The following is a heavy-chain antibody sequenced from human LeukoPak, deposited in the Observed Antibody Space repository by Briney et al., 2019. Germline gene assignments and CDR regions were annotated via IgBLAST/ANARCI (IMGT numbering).Heavy chain of an antibody. CDR1: GFNFGSDA. J-gene: IGHJ4*02. D-gene: IGHD3-10*01. V-gene: IGHV3-30*19. CDR2: ISYDGSNK. Sequence: GGSLRLSCTASGFNFGSDAMHWVRQAPGKGLEWVAVISYDGSNKYYTDSVKGRFTISRDNSKNTLYLQMNSLRAEDTAVYYCARDFDYYGSGSYYTPKYWGQGTLVTVSS. CDR3: ARDFDYYGSGSYYTPKY.